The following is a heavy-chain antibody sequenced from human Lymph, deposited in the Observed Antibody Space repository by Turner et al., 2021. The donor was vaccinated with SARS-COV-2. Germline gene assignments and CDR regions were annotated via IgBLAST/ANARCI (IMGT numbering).Heavy chain of an antibody. CDR1: GGTFSSYA. Sequence: QVQLVQSGAEVKKPGSSVKVSCKASGGTFSSYAITWVRQAPVQGLEWMGGIIPILAIANYAQKFQSRVTITADKSTSTAYMELSSLRSEDTAVYYCARDSPYCSSTSCYDPWCQGTLVTVSS. CDR2: IIPILAIA. J-gene: IGHJ5*02. CDR3: ARDSPYCSSTSCYDP. D-gene: IGHD2-2*01. V-gene: IGHV1-69*10.